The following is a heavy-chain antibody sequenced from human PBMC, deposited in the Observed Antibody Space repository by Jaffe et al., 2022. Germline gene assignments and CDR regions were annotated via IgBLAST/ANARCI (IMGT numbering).Heavy chain of an antibody. J-gene: IGHJ3*02. CDR2: IKSKTAGGTI. Sequence: EEQLVESGGGLVKPGGSLRLSCAASGFTFSRFTFSSAWMSWVRQAPGKGLEWVGRIKSKTAGGTIDYTAPVKGRFSISRDDSKNTLYLQMNSLKTEDTAVYYCTTGVAGAFDIWGQGTMVTVSS. CDR1: GFTFSRFTFSSAW. D-gene: IGHD6-19*01. V-gene: IGHV3-15*01. CDR3: TTGVAGAFDI.